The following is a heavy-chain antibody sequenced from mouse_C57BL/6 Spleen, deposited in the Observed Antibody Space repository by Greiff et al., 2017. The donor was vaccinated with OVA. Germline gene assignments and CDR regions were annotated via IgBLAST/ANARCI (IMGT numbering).Heavy chain of an antibody. CDR3: APYGNYFAY. J-gene: IGHJ3*01. Sequence: EVQLQQSVAELVRPGASVKLSCTASGFTIKNTYMHWVKQRPEQGLEWIGRIDPANGNTKYAPKFQGKATITADTSSNTAYLQLSSLTSEDTAIYYCAPYGNYFAYWGQGTLVTVSA. D-gene: IGHD2-1*01. CDR2: IDPANGNT. V-gene: IGHV14-3*01. CDR1: GFTIKNTY.